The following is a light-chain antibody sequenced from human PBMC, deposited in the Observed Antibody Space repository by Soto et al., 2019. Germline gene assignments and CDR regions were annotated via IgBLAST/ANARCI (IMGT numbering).Light chain of an antibody. CDR2: GAS. Sequence: EIVLTQSPGTLSLPPGERATLSCRASQSVSSSYLAWYQQKPGQAPRLLIYGASSRATGIPDRFSGSGSGTDFTLTISSLEPEDFAVYYCQQRSNFGPGTKVDIK. CDR1: QSVSSSY. CDR3: QQRSN. J-gene: IGKJ3*01. V-gene: IGKV3D-20*02.